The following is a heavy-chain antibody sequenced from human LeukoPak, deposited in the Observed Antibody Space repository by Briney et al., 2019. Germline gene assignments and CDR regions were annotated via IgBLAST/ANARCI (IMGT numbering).Heavy chain of an antibody. V-gene: IGHV3-7*01. J-gene: IGHJ6*03. D-gene: IGHD5-12*01. CDR3: ARGSRTIVTTKFARGHYMDV. CDR1: GFTFSSYW. CDR2: IKQDGSEK. Sequence: GGSLRLSCAASGFTFSSYWMSWVRQAPGKGLEWVANIKQDGSEKYYVDSVKGRFTISRDNAKNSLYLQMNSLRAEDTAVYYSARGSRTIVTTKFARGHYMDVWGKGTTVTVSS.